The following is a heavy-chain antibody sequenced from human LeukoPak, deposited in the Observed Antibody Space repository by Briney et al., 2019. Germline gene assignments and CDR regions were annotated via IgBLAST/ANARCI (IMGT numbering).Heavy chain of an antibody. CDR1: GYTFTGYY. CDR3: AREFEIMITFGGVSRDY. Sequence: ASVKVSRKASGYTFTGYYMHWVRQAPGQGLEWMGWINPNSGGTNYAQKFQGRVTMTRDTSISTAYMELSRLRSDDTAVYYCAREFEIMITFGGVSRDYWGQGTLVTVSS. J-gene: IGHJ4*02. V-gene: IGHV1-2*02. D-gene: IGHD3-16*01. CDR2: INPNSGGT.